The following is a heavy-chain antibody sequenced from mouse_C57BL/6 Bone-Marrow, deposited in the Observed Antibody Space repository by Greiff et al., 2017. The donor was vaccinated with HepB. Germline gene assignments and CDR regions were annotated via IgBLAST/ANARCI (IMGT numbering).Heavy chain of an antibody. Sequence: VQLQQSGAELVRPGASVKLSCTASGFNIKDDYLHWVKQRPEQGLEWIGWIDPENGDTEYASKFQGKATITADTSSNTAYLQLSSLTSEDTAVYYVTTGTTVPSFAYWGQGTLVTVSA. V-gene: IGHV14-4*01. J-gene: IGHJ3*01. CDR2: IDPENGDT. D-gene: IGHD1-1*01. CDR1: GFNIKDDY. CDR3: TTGTTVPSFAY.